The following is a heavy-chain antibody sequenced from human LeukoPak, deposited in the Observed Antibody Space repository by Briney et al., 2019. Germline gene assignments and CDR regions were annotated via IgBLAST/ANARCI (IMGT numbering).Heavy chain of an antibody. CDR2: ISAYNGNT. CDR3: AINDFWSGYYNSPPDY. V-gene: IGHV1-18*01. D-gene: IGHD3-3*01. Sequence: ASVKVSCKASGYTFTSYGISWVRQAPGQGLEWMGWISAYNGNTNYAQKLQGRVTMTTDTSTSTAYMELRSLRSDDTAVYYCAINDFWSGYYNSPPDYWGQGTLVTVSS. J-gene: IGHJ4*02. CDR1: GYTFTSYG.